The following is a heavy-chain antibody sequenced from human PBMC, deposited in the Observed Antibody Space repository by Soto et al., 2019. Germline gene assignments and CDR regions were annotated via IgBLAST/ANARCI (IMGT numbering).Heavy chain of an antibody. Sequence: ASVKVSCKASGGTFSSYAISWVRQAPGQGLEWMGGIIPIFGTANYAQKFQGRVTITADESTSTAYMELSSLRSEDTAVYYCARGYSYGGDFDYWGQGTLVTVSS. CDR1: GGTFSSYA. J-gene: IGHJ4*02. D-gene: IGHD5-18*01. V-gene: IGHV1-69*13. CDR2: IIPIFGTA. CDR3: ARGYSYGGDFDY.